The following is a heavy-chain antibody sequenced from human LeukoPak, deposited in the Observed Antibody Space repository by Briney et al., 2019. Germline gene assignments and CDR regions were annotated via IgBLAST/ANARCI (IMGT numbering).Heavy chain of an antibody. CDR2: INAGSGDT. V-gene: IGHV1-3*01. Sequence: GAPVKVSCKASGYTFTSYAMHWVRQAPGHRLEWMGWINAGSGDTRYSQKFQDRVTFTRDTSASTAYMELSSLRSEDTAVYYCARYTSSSPGWFAPWGQGTLVTVSS. CDR3: ARYTSSSPGWFAP. CDR1: GYTFTSYA. D-gene: IGHD6-13*01. J-gene: IGHJ5*02.